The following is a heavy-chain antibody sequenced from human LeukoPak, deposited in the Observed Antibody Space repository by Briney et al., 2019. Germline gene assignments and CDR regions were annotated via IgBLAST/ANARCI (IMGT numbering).Heavy chain of an antibody. CDR2: ISSSGGNT. J-gene: IGHJ4*02. CDR1: GFTFSSYA. CDR3: VRDDDRPDNGLDY. Sequence: GGSLRLSCVASGFTFSSYAMSWVRLAPGKGLEWVSSISSSGGNTYCTDSVKGRFTISRDNSKNTLYLQMNSLRAEDTAVYYCVRDDDRPDNGLDYWGQGTLVTVSS. D-gene: IGHD3-22*01. V-gene: IGHV3-23*01.